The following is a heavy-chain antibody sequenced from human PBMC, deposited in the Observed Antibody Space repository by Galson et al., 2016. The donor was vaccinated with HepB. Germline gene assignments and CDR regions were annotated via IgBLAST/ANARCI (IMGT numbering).Heavy chain of an antibody. CDR3: ARDWGPSKPGMDV. CDR2: ISSSSSYI. Sequence: SLRLSCAASGFRFSDYAMSWVRQSRGKGLEWVSSISSSSSYIYYADSVKGRFTISRDNAKNSLYLQMNSLRAEDTAVYYCARDWGPSKPGMDVWGQGTTVTVSS. CDR1: GFRFSDYA. J-gene: IGHJ6*02. V-gene: IGHV3-21*04. D-gene: IGHD3-16*01.